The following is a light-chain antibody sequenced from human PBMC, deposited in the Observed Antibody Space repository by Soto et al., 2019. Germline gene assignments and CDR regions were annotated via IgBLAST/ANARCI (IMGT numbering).Light chain of an antibody. CDR1: SSDIGNYKL. CDR3: SSYAGSSSYV. V-gene: IGLV2-23*02. CDR2: AVT. Sequence: QSALTQPASVSGSPGQSITISCTGTSSDIGNYKLVSWFQQHPGKAPRLIIFAVTERPAGISVRFSGSKSGNTASLTISGLHAEDEADYYCSSYAGSSSYVFGTGTKVTVL. J-gene: IGLJ1*01.